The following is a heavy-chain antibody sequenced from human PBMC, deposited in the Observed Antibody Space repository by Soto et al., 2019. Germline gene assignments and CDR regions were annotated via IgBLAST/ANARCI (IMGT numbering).Heavy chain of an antibody. Sequence: PGGSLRLSCAASGFTFSTSAMPWVRKAPGRGLEYVSAISSNGGSAYYADSVKGRFTISRDNSKNTLYLQMGSLRAEDMAVYYCARTPSSIVGAFWYFDLWGRGTLVTVSS. V-gene: IGHV3-64*02. CDR1: GFTFSTSA. D-gene: IGHD1-26*01. CDR2: ISSNGGSA. J-gene: IGHJ2*01. CDR3: ARTPSSIVGAFWYFDL.